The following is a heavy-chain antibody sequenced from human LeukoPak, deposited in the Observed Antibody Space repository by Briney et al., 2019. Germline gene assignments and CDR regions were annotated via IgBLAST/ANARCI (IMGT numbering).Heavy chain of an antibody. J-gene: IGHJ4*02. CDR2: VYYSGTP. V-gene: IGHV4-39*07. D-gene: IGHD5-12*01. Sequence: PSQTLSLTCTVSGGSISTINYYWDWIRQPPGKGLEWIGSVYYSGTPFYNPSLQSRLNISVDMSKNQFSLKLSSVTAADTAVYYCARVSMGWLRYFDYWGQGALVTVSS. CDR1: GGSISTINYY. CDR3: ARVSMGWLRYFDY.